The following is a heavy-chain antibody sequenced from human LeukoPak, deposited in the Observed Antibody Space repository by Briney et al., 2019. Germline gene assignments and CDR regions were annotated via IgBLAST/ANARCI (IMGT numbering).Heavy chain of an antibody. CDR2: INHSGST. D-gene: IGHD4-23*01. V-gene: IGHV4-34*01. J-gene: IGHJ4*02. CDR3: ARVGYGGNSGTTYPLDY. Sequence: PSETLSLTCAVYGGSFSVYYWSWIRQPPGKGLEWIGEINHSGSTNYNPSLKSRVTISVDTSKNQFSLKLSSVTAADTAVYYCARVGYGGNSGTTYPLDYWGQGTLVTVSS. CDR1: GGSFSVYY.